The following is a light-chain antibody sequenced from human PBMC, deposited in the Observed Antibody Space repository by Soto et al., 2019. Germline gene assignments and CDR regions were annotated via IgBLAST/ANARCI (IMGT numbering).Light chain of an antibody. CDR2: DAS. Sequence: DIQMTQSPSTLSASIGDRVTITCRASESIRTWLAWYQHKPGKATKFLIYDASSLESGVPSRFSGSGSGTEFTLTISNLHPDDFATYFCQQYNTYAPFGQGTRLAIK. CDR3: QQYNTYAP. CDR1: ESIRTW. J-gene: IGKJ5*01. V-gene: IGKV1-5*01.